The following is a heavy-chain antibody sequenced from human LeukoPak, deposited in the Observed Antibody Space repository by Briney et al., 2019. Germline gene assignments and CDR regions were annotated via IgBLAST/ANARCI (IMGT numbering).Heavy chain of an antibody. CDR3: ARGQDYDQLLYVGAFDI. Sequence: ASVKVSCKASGYTFTSYDINWVRQATGQGLEWMGWMNPNSGNTGYAQKFQGRVTITRNTSISTAYMELSSLRSEDTAVYYCARGQDYDQLLYVGAFDIWGQGAMVTVSS. CDR1: GYTFTSYD. CDR2: MNPNSGNT. V-gene: IGHV1-8*03. J-gene: IGHJ3*02. D-gene: IGHD2-2*02.